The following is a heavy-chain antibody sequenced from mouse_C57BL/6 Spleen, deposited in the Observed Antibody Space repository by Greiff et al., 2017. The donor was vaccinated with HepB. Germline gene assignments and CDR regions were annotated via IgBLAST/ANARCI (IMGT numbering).Heavy chain of an antibody. CDR1: GYAFSSSW. CDR2: IYPGDGDT. V-gene: IGHV1-82*01. D-gene: IGHD2-5*01. Sequence: QVQLQQSGPELVKPGASVKISCKASGYAFSSSWMNWVKQRPGKGLEWIGRIYPGDGDTNYNGKFKGKATLTADKSSSTAYMQLSSLTSEDSAVYFSARDYSNYGGYAMDYWGQGTSVTVSS. J-gene: IGHJ4*01. CDR3: ARDYSNYGGYAMDY.